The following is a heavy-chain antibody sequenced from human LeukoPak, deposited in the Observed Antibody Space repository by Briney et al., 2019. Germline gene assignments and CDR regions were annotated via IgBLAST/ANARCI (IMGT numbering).Heavy chain of an antibody. CDR3: ARVASGYDEVDY. J-gene: IGHJ4*02. CDR2: IIPVLGIA. CDR1: GGTFSSYA. Sequence: SVKVSCKASGGTFSSYAISWVRQAPGQGLEWMGRIIPVLGIANYAQKFQGRVTITADKSTSTAYMELSSLRSEDTAVYYCARVASGYDEVDYWGQGTLVTVSS. D-gene: IGHD5-12*01. V-gene: IGHV1-69*04.